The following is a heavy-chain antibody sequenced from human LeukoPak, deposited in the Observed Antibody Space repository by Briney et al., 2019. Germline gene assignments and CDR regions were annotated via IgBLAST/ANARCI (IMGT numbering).Heavy chain of an antibody. J-gene: IGHJ4*02. D-gene: IGHD2/OR15-2a*01. CDR3: ARDTWNSHYYFDH. CDR2: ISSRSRTI. CDR1: GFHFNDYY. Sequence: GGSLRLSCAVSGFHFNDYYMAWIRPAPGKGLEWVSYISSRSRTIYYAHSVKGRFTISRDNDKSSLYLQMNSLRVEDTAVYYCARDTWNSHYYFDHWGQGILVTVSS. V-gene: IGHV3-11*01.